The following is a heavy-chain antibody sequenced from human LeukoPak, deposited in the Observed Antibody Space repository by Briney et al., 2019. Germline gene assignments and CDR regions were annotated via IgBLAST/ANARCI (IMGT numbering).Heavy chain of an antibody. D-gene: IGHD6-19*01. J-gene: IGHJ4*02. CDR2: INHSGST. CDR1: GWSFSGCY. V-gene: IGHV4-34*01. Sequence: SETLSLTCAVYGWSFSGCYWSWIRQPPGKGLEWIGEINHSGSTNYNPSLKSRITISVDTSKNQFSLKLSSVTAADTAVYYCARQAVAGTDYFDYWGQGTLVTVSS. CDR3: ARQAVAGTDYFDY.